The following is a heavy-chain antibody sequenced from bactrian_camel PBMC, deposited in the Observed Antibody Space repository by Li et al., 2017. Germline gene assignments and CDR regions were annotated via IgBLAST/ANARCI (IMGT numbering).Heavy chain of an antibody. D-gene: IGHD6*01. J-gene: IGHJ6*01. CDR2: IAYDGST. CDR3: AAVRYGGSWYPLCRARSADFGY. CDR1: GFQFGDYP. Sequence: HVQLVESGGGLVQPGGSLRLSCIASGFQFGDYPMSWVRQGPGKDLEWLAQIAYDGSTYYSDSVKGRFTISQDNAKNSVYLQMNSLKPEDTAMYYCAAVRYGGSWYPLCRARSADFGYWGQGTQVTVS. V-gene: IGHV3S9*01.